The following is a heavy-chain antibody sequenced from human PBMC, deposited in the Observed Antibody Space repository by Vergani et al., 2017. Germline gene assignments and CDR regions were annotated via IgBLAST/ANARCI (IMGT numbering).Heavy chain of an antibody. CDR3: ARALRGIAAAGACNFDY. CDR1: GGSISSGGYY. CDR2: IYYSGST. D-gene: IGHD6-13*01. V-gene: IGHV4-31*03. Sequence: QVQLQESGPGLVKPSQTLSLTCTVSGGSISSGGYYWSWIRQHPGKGLEWIGYIYYSGSTYYNPSLKSRVTISVDTSKNQFSLKLSSVTAADTAVYYCARALRGIAAAGACNFDYWGQGTLVTVSS. J-gene: IGHJ4*02.